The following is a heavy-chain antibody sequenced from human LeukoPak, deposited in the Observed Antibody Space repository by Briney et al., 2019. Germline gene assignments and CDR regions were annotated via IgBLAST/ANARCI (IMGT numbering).Heavy chain of an antibody. V-gene: IGHV1-3*01. J-gene: IGHJ3*02. CDR2: INAGNGNT. Sequence: ASVTVSCTASGYTFTSYAIHWVRQAPGQRLEWMGWINAGNGNTKYSQKFQGRVTITRDTSASTAYMELSSLRSEDTAVYYCARAREYYYDSSGPDDAFDIWGQGTMVTVSS. CDR3: ARAREYYYDSSGPDDAFDI. D-gene: IGHD3-22*01. CDR1: GYTFTSYA.